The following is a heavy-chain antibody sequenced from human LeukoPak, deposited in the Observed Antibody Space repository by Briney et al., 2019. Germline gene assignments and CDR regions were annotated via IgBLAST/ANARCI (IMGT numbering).Heavy chain of an antibody. D-gene: IGHD6-13*01. Sequence: GSLRLSCAASGFTFSSYEMNWVRQAPGKGLEWVSYISSSGSTIYYADSVKGRLTISRDNAKNSLYLQMNSLRAEDTAVYYCARDGVGQQLVYWGQGTLVTVSS. CDR2: ISSSGSTI. V-gene: IGHV3-48*03. J-gene: IGHJ4*02. CDR3: ARDGVGQQLVY. CDR1: GFTFSSYE.